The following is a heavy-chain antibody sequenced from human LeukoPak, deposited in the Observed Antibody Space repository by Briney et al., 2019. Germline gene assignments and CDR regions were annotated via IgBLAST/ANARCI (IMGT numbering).Heavy chain of an antibody. D-gene: IGHD6-13*01. Sequence: SETLSLTCAVYGGSFSGYYWSWIRQPPGKGLEWIGEINHSGSTNYNPSLKSRVTMSVDTSKNQFSLKLSSVTAADTAVYYCARESAAVWFDPWGQGTLVTVSS. CDR1: GGSFSGYY. CDR2: INHSGST. V-gene: IGHV4-34*01. J-gene: IGHJ5*02. CDR3: ARESAAVWFDP.